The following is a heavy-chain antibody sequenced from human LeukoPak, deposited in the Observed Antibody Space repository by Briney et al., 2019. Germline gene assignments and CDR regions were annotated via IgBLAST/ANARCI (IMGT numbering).Heavy chain of an antibody. CDR3: ARDRPGYTRGFFDL. V-gene: IGHV4-59*01. J-gene: IGHJ2*01. Sequence: PSETLSLTCTVSGASTTIYYLTWIRQPPGKGLEWVGYIYYSGRANYNPSLKSRVTMSVDTSKNQFSLKLSSVTAADRAVYYCARDRPGYTRGFFDLWGRGTLVTVSS. CDR1: GASTTIYY. CDR2: IYYSGRA. D-gene: IGHD5-18*01.